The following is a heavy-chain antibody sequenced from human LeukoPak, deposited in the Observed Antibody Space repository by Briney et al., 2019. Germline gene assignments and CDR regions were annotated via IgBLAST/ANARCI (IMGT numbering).Heavy chain of an antibody. V-gene: IGHV3-53*01. CDR2: IYSGGST. Sequence: EPGGSLRLSCAASGFTVSTNYMTWVRQAPGKGLEWVSVIYSGGSTYYADSVKGRFTISRDNSKNTLYLQMKSLRVEDTAVYYCAKAHYDSSGYLYWGQGTLVTVSS. D-gene: IGHD3-22*01. CDR3: AKAHYDSSGYLY. CDR1: GFTVSTNY. J-gene: IGHJ4*02.